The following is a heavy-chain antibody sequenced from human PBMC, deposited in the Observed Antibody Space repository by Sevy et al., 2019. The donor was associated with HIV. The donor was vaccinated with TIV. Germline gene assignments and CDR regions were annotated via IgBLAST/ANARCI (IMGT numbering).Heavy chain of an antibody. D-gene: IGHD3-3*01. CDR2: IRYDGSNK. J-gene: IGHJ6*02. CDR3: AKGYYDFWSGYPHYYYYGMDV. CDR1: GFTFSSHG. Sequence: GGSLRLSCAASGFTFSSHGMHWVRQAPGKGLEWVAFIRYDGSNKYYADSVKGRFTISRDNSKNTLYLQMNSLRAEDTAVYYCAKGYYDFWSGYPHYYYYGMDVWGQGTTVTVSS. V-gene: IGHV3-30*02.